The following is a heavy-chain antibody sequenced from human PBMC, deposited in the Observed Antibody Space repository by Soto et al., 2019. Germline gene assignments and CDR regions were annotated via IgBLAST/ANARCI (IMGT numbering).Heavy chain of an antibody. J-gene: IGHJ3*02. CDR3: ARDRPTADYAFYI. CDR1: GGSVTSCPYY. CDR2: ISYSGST. D-gene: IGHD1-26*01. Sequence: PSETLSLTCTVSGGSVTSCPYYWTWIRQRPGKGLEWIGYISYSGSTYYSPSLKSRLSISLDTSKNQFSLKLSSVTAADTAMCSCARDRPTADYAFYIWGTGTMVTVSS. V-gene: IGHV4-31*03.